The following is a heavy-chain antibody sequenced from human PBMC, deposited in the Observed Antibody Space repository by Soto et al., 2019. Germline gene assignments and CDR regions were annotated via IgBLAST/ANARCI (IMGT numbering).Heavy chain of an antibody. J-gene: IGHJ5*02. CDR2: IYYSGST. Sequence: QVQLQESGPGLVKPSQTLSLTCTVSGGSISSGGYYWSWIRQHPGKGLEWIGYIYYSGSTYYNPSLKSRVTISVDTAKNQFSLKLSSVTAADTAVYYCARDTVALRFLEWLRGFDPWGQGTLVTVSS. CDR3: ARDTVALRFLEWLRGFDP. CDR1: GGSISSGGYY. V-gene: IGHV4-31*03. D-gene: IGHD3-3*01.